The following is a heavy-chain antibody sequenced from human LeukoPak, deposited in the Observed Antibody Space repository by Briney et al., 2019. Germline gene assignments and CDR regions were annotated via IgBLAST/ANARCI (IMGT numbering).Heavy chain of an antibody. CDR1: GFTFSGSA. CDR3: TGKMAVDDY. CDR2: IRSKANSYAT. V-gene: IGHV3-73*01. J-gene: IGHJ4*02. D-gene: IGHD5-24*01. Sequence: LSGGSLRLSRVASGFTFSGSAMHWVRQASGKGQEWVGPIRSKANSYATAYAASVKGRFTISRDDSKNTAYLQMNSLKTEDTAVYYCTGKMAVDDYWGQGTLVTVSS.